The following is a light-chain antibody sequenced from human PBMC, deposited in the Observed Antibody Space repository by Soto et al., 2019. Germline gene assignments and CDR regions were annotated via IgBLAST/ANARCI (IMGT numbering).Light chain of an antibody. Sequence: DLQVTQYPSSLSASVGDRVTITCRASQGIKNYLAWYQQKPGEIPKLLIYAASTLESGIPPRFSDSGSGTDVTLTINNLQPEDGAHYYCQRYYNAPFTFGGGTKVEIK. CDR2: AAS. J-gene: IGKJ4*01. CDR1: QGIKNY. CDR3: QRYYNAPFT. V-gene: IGKV1-27*01.